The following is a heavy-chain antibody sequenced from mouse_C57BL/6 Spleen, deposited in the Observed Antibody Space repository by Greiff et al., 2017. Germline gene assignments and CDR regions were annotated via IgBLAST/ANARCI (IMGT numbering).Heavy chain of an antibody. CDR2: IDPETGGT. J-gene: IGHJ1*03. Sequence: VQVVESGAELVRPGASVTLSCKASGYTFTDYEMHWVKQTPVHGLEWIGAIDPETGGTAYNQKFKGKAILTADKSSSTAYMELRSLTSEDSAVYYCTRKFTTVVALDFDVWGTGTTVTVSS. V-gene: IGHV1-15*01. D-gene: IGHD1-1*01. CDR3: TRKFTTVVALDFDV. CDR1: GYTFTDYE.